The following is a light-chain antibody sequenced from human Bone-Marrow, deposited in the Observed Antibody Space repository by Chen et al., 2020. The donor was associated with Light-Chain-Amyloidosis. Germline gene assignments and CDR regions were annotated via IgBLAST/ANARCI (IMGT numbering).Light chain of an antibody. J-gene: IGLJ3*02. V-gene: IGLV3-21*02. CDR1: NIGSTS. CDR2: DDS. Sequence: SYVLTQPSSVSVAPGQTATTACGGNNIGSTSVHWYQQTPGQAPLLVVYDDSDRPSGIPERLAGSNSRNTATLTSSRVEAGDEADYYCEVWDRSSDRPVFGGGTKLTVL. CDR3: EVWDRSSDRPV.